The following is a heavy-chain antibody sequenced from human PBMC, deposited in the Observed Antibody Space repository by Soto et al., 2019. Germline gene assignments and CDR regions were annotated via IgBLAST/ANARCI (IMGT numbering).Heavy chain of an antibody. CDR1: GGSISSSNW. CDR2: IYHSGST. Sequence: PSQTLSLTCAVSGGSISSSNWWRRVRQPPGKGLEWIGDIYHSGSTNYNPSLKSRVTISVDTSKNQFSLKLSSVTAADTAVYYCARHLFGSGNWFDPWGQGTLVTVSS. J-gene: IGHJ5*02. V-gene: IGHV4-4*02. CDR3: ARHLFGSGNWFDP. D-gene: IGHD3-10*02.